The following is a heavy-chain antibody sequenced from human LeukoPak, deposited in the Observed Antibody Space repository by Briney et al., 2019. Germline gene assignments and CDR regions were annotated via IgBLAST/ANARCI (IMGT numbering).Heavy chain of an antibody. CDR1: GYTFTSYD. V-gene: IGHV1-8*01. D-gene: IGHD6-13*01. CDR3: ARGSSSWYIGWYFDL. CDR2: MNPNSGNT. J-gene: IGHJ2*01. Sequence: ASVKVSCKASGYTFTSYDINWVRQATGQGLEWMGWMNPNSGNTGYAQKFQGRVTMTRNTSISTAYMELSSLRSEDTAVYYCARGSSSWYIGWYFDLWGRGTLVTASS.